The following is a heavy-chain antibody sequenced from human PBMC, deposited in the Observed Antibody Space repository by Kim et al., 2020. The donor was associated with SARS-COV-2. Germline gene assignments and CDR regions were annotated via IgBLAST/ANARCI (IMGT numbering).Heavy chain of an antibody. Sequence: GGPTPYADSVKGRFTISRDNSKNTLYLQMISLRVEDTAVYYCARTWGVNYWGQGTLVTVSS. D-gene: IGHD3-16*01. V-gene: IGHV3-23*01. J-gene: IGHJ4*02. CDR3: ARTWGVNY. CDR2: GGPT.